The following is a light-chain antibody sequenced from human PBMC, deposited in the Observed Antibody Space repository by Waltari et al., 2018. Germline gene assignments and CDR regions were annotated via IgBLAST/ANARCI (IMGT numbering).Light chain of an antibody. Sequence: SYELTQPASVSVFPGQTARITCSGDKLGNKYACWYQQKPVQSTVMAMYNDDKRPSGIPDRFSGSNSGNTATLTISGTQAMDEAYYYCQAWDSSTDYVFGPGTKVTVL. CDR1: KLGNKY. J-gene: IGLJ1*01. CDR2: NDD. V-gene: IGLV3-1*01. CDR3: QAWDSSTDYV.